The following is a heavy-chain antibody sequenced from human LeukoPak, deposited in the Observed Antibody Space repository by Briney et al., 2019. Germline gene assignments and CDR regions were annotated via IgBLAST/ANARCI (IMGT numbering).Heavy chain of an antibody. CDR3: AGTDSQYYFDY. Sequence: GGSLRLSCAASGFTFSSYSMDWVRQAPGKGLKWVSSISSSSYIYYADSVKGRFTISRDNAKNSLYLQMNSLRAEDTAVYYCAGTDSQYYFDYWGQGTLVTVSS. CDR1: GFTFSSYS. J-gene: IGHJ4*02. D-gene: IGHD2-8*02. CDR2: ISSSSYI. V-gene: IGHV3-21*01.